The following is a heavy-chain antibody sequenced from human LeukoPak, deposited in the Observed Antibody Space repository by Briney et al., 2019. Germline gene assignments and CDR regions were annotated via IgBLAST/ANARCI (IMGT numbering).Heavy chain of an antibody. V-gene: IGHV3-9*01. CDR1: GFTFDDYA. D-gene: IGHD3-16*01. Sequence: GGSLRLSCAASGFTFDDYAMHWVRQAPGKGLEWVSGISWDSGIIGYADSVKGRFTISRDNAKNSLYLQMNSLRAEDTAVYYCARGDFPGDYWGQGTLVTVSS. J-gene: IGHJ4*02. CDR2: ISWDSGII. CDR3: ARGDFPGDY.